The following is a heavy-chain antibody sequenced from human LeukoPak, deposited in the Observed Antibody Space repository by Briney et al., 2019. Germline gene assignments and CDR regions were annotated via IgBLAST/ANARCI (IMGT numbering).Heavy chain of an antibody. D-gene: IGHD3-9*01. J-gene: IGHJ4*02. V-gene: IGHV3-23*01. CDR3: ARDSKSGGYDILTGPTD. CDR1: GFTFSSYA. CDR2: ISGSGGST. Sequence: GGSLRLSCAASGFTFSSYAMSWVRQAPGKGLEWVSAISGSGGSTYYADSVKGRFTISRDNSKNTLYLQMNSLRSDDTAVYYCARDSKSGGYDILTGPTDWGQGTLVTVSS.